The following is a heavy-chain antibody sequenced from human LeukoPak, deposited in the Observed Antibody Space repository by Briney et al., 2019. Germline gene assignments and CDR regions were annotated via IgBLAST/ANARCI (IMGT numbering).Heavy chain of an antibody. CDR3: ARGGLYDFWSGYHEYFQH. Sequence: GGSLRLSCAASGFTFSSYWMSWVRQAPGKGLEWVANIKQDGSEKYYVDSVKGRFTISRDNAKNSLYLQMNSLRAEDTAVYYCARGGLYDFWSGYHEYFQHWGQGTLVTVSS. D-gene: IGHD3-3*01. V-gene: IGHV3-7*01. CDR1: GFTFSSYW. CDR2: IKQDGSEK. J-gene: IGHJ1*01.